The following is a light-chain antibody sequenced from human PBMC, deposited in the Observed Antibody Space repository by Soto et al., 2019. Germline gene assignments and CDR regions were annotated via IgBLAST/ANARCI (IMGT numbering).Light chain of an antibody. CDR2: VAS. CDR1: QSVSSSY. Sequence: EIVLTQSPGTLSLSPGERATLSCRASQSVSSSYLAWYQQKPGQTPRLLIHVASSRATGIPDRFSGSGSGTDFTLTISRLEPEDFAVYYCQQYGSPPYTFGQGTKLEI. V-gene: IGKV3-20*01. J-gene: IGKJ2*01. CDR3: QQYGSPPYT.